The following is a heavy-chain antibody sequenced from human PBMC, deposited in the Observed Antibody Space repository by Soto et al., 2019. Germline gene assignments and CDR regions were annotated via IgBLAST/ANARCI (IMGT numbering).Heavy chain of an antibody. D-gene: IGHD5-12*01. J-gene: IGHJ4*02. CDR1: GGSSRNSSYY. Sequence: SETLPLPYTAAGGSSRNSSYYCIWIRQPPGKGLEWIGFVYYTGIARYNPSLKSRVTISVDTSKNQFSLKLTSVTAADTAIYYCARRIVSTETFDYWGQGTLVTVS. CDR3: ARRIVSTETFDY. CDR2: VYYTGIA. V-gene: IGHV4-61*05.